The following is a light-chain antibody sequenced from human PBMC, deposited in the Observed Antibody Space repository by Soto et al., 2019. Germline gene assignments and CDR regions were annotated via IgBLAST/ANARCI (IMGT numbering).Light chain of an antibody. CDR3: CSYAASSTFV. CDR2: DIT. Sequence: QSALTQPRSVSGSPGQSVTISCTGTSSDVGRYNYVSWYQQHPGKAPKLMIYDITERPSGVPDRFSASKSGNTASLTISGLRAEEGGDYYCCSYAASSTFVFGGGTKLPVL. V-gene: IGLV2-11*01. CDR1: SSDVGRYNY. J-gene: IGLJ2*01.